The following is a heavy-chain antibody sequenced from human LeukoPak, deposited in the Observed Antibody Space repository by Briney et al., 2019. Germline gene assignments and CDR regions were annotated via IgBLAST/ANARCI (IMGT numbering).Heavy chain of an antibody. V-gene: IGHV1-8*01. CDR3: ARGQLRLRHRGFDP. D-gene: IGHD4-17*01. J-gene: IGHJ5*02. CDR1: GYTFTSYD. Sequence: ASVKVSCKASGYTFTSYDINWVRQAAGQGLEWMGCMNTNSCYTGYAQKYQGTVKITRNTSIGTAYMELSSLRSDDTAVYSCARGQLRLRHRGFDPWGQGTLVTVSS. CDR2: MNTNSCYT.